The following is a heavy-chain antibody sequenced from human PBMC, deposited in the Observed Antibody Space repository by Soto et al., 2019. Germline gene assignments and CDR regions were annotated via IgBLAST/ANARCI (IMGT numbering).Heavy chain of an antibody. J-gene: IGHJ6*02. V-gene: IGHV1-69*08. Sequence: QVQLVQSGAEVKKLGSSVRVSCKASGTIFSSYTISWVRQAPGQGLEWMGRIIPILGETNSAQKFQGRATLTADKSTNTAYMQLNSLRLEDTAVYYCARGLGGRMDDWGQGTTVTVSS. CDR1: GTIFSSYT. D-gene: IGHD3-16*01. CDR3: ARGLGGRMDD. CDR2: IIPILGET.